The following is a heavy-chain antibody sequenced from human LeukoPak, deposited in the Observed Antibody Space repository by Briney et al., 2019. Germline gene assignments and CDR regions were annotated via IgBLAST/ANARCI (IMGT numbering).Heavy chain of an antibody. CDR1: GFTFSSYS. CDR2: ISSSSSYI. V-gene: IGHV3-21*01. Sequence: GGSLGLSCAASGFTFSSYSMNWVRQAPGKGLEWVSSISSSSSYIYYADSVKGRFTISRDNAKNSLYLQMNSLRAEDTAVYYCARSRSGSLAFFGYWGQGTLVTVSS. CDR3: ARSRSGSLAFFGY. J-gene: IGHJ4*02. D-gene: IGHD1-26*01.